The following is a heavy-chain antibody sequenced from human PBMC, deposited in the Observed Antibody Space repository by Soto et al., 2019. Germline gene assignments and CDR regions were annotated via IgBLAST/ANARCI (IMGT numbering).Heavy chain of an antibody. CDR3: ARYSGKYQGPIDY. D-gene: IGHD1-26*01. CDR1: GFTFSSYE. CDR2: ISSSGITT. Sequence: PGGSLRLSCAASGFTFSSYEMNWVRQAPGKGLEWVSYISSSGITTYYADSLKGRFTVSRDNSKNTLYLQMNSLRAEDTAVYFCARYSGKYQGPIDYWGQGTLVTVSS. V-gene: IGHV3-48*03. J-gene: IGHJ4*02.